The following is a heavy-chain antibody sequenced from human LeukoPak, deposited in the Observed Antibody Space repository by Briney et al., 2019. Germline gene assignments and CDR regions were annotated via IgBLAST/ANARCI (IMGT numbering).Heavy chain of an antibody. CDR1: GFTFSSYS. CDR3: AREASNYGDYAETSFDP. Sequence: GGSLKLSCAASGFTFSSYSMNWVRQAPGKGLEWVSSISSSSSYIYYADSVKGRFTISRDNAKNSLYLQMNSLRAEDTAVYYCAREASNYGDYAETSFDPWGQGTLVTVSS. J-gene: IGHJ5*02. CDR2: ISSSSSYI. D-gene: IGHD4-17*01. V-gene: IGHV3-21*01.